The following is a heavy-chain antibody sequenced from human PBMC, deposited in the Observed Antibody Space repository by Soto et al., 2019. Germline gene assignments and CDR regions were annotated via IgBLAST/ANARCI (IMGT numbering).Heavy chain of an antibody. V-gene: IGHV3-23*01. J-gene: IGHJ4*02. CDR2: VNPGGYST. CDR3: AKDLGAESGYDLDY. Sequence: EVQLLQSGGGLVQPGGSLRLSCAASGFTFTSYSMTWVRQTPGKGLEWVAAVNPGGYSTYYADSVKGGFTISRDNSNKTLHLQMNSLRAEDSDLYYGAKDLGAESGYDLDYRYQGTLL. D-gene: IGHD5-12*01. CDR1: GFTFTSYS.